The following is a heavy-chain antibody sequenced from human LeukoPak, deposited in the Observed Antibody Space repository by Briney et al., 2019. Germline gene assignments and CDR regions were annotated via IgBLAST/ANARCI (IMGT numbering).Heavy chain of an antibody. CDR1: GYAFTGYY. J-gene: IGHJ3*02. D-gene: IGHD3-10*01. CDR3: VKGSRDAFEI. Sequence: ASVEVSCKASGYAFTGYYLHWVRQAPGQGLEWMGWMNPKSGGTNSVQKFQGRVTMTRDTSISTAYMDLSSLRSDDTAVYFCVKGSRDAFEIWGQGTMVTVSS. CDR2: MNPKSGGT. V-gene: IGHV1-2*02.